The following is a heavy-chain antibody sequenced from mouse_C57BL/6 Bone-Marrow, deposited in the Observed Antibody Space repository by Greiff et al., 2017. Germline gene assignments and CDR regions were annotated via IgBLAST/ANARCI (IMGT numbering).Heavy chain of an antibody. D-gene: IGHD3-2*02. CDR1: GYSITSCYY. V-gene: IGHV3-6*01. J-gene: IGHJ2*01. CDR2: ISYDGSH. CDR3: ARARQLRLLFDY. Sequence: ESGPGLVKPSQSLSLTCSVTGYSITSCYYWNWIRQFPGNKLEWMGYISYDGSHNYNPSLKNRISITRDTSKNQFFLKLNSVTTEDTATXYCARARQLRLLFDYWGQGTTLTVSS.